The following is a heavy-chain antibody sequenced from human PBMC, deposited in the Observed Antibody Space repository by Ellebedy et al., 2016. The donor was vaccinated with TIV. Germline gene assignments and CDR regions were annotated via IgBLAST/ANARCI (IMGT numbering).Heavy chain of an antibody. CDR1: GGSVSSGSYY. D-gene: IGHD3-9*01. CDR2: IYYSGST. V-gene: IGHV4-61*01. CDR3: ARDILTGYTALDP. J-gene: IGHJ5*02. Sequence: MPSETLSLTCTVSGGSVSSGSYYWSWIRQPPGKGLEWIGYIYYSGSTNYNPSLKSRVTISVDTSKNQFSLKLSSVTAADTAVYYCARDILTGYTALDPWGQGTLVTVSS.